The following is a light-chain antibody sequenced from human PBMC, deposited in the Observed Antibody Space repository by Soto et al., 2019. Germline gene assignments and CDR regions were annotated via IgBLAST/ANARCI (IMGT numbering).Light chain of an antibody. CDR3: PRHDSSPLT. CDR2: GAS. Sequence: EIVLTQSPGTLSLSPGERATLSCRASQGVGRFLAWYQQNPGQCTRLLLYGASGRGTGNPDRFSGSGSGTDFTLTISRLEHEDFAVYHCPRHDSSPLTFGG. CDR1: QGVGRF. V-gene: IGKV3-20*01. J-gene: IGKJ4*01.